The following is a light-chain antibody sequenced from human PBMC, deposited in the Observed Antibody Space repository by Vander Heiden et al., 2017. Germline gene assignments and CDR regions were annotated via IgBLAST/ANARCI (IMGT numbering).Light chain of an antibody. CDR3: QRSDGTQWT. J-gene: IGKJ1*01. CDR2: AAS. V-gene: IGKV1-39*01. CDR1: QSISSY. Sequence: DIQMTQSPSPLSASVGDRVTITCRASQSISSYLNWYQQKPGKAPKLLIYAASSLQSGVPSRFSGSGSGTDFTLTISSLQPEDFATYYCQRSDGTQWTFGQGTKVEIK.